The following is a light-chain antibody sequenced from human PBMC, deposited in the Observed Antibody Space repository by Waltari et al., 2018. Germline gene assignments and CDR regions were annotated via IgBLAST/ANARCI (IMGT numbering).Light chain of an antibody. V-gene: IGLV2-11*01. CDR3: CSYAGTSP. CDR2: DVT. CDR1: STNIGGYNY. Sequence: QSALTQPRSVSGSPGQSVTISCTGASTNIGGYNYVSWYQQHPGKAPKLIIYDVTKRPSGVPDRFSGSKSGDTDSLTISGLQAEDEADYYCCSYAGTSPFGTGTKVTVL. J-gene: IGLJ1*01.